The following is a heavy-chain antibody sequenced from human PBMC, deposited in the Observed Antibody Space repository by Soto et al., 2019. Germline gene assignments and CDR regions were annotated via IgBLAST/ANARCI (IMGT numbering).Heavy chain of an antibody. CDR3: ASFLDPRHPNIDY. V-gene: IGHV3-66*01. Sequence: HPGGSLRLSCAASGFTVSSNYMSWVRQAPGKGLEWVSVIYSGGSTYYADSVKGRFTISRDNSKNTLYLQMNSLRAEDTAVYYCASFLDPRHPNIDYWGQGTLVTVSS. J-gene: IGHJ4*02. CDR1: GFTVSSNY. D-gene: IGHD3-3*01. CDR2: IYSGGST.